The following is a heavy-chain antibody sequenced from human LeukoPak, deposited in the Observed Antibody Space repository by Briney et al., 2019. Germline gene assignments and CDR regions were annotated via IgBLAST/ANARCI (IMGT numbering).Heavy chain of an antibody. V-gene: IGHV1-18*01. CDR2: ISAYNGNT. CDR1: GYTFTSYG. J-gene: IGHJ6*02. D-gene: IGHD1-14*01. Sequence: ASVKVSCKASGYTFTSYGISWLRQAPGQGLEWMGWISAYNGNTNYAQKLQGRVTMTTDTSTSTAYMELRRLRSDDTAVYYCARDRQPRNYYRMDVWGQGTTVTVSS. CDR3: ARDRQPRNYYRMDV.